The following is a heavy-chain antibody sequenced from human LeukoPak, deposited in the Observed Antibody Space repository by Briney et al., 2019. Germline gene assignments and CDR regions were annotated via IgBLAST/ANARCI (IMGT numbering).Heavy chain of an antibody. CDR2: IYAGGNT. CDR1: GFTFSSYS. CDR3: AREPSGNSYRGDFDY. D-gene: IGHD3-10*01. V-gene: IGHV3-66*01. J-gene: IGHJ4*02. Sequence: PGGSLRLSCAASGFTFSSYSMNWVRQAPGKGLEWVSIIYAGGNTFYADSVKGRFTISRDTSSNTLYLEMNSLRAEDTAFYYCAREPSGNSYRGDFDYWGQGTLVSVSS.